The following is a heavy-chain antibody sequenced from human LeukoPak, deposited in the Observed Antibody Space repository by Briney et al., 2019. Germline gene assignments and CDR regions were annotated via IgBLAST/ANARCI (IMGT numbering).Heavy chain of an antibody. Sequence: SETLFLTCTVSGGSISSFSYYWGWIRQPPGRGLEWIGTIYYSGSTYYNPSLKSRVTISTDTSKNQFSLNLRSVTAADTAVYYCARARGDSPYSFDYWGQGTLVTVSS. CDR1: GGSISSFSYY. CDR3: ARARGDSPYSFDY. V-gene: IGHV4-39*07. D-gene: IGHD2-21*02. J-gene: IGHJ4*02. CDR2: IYYSGST.